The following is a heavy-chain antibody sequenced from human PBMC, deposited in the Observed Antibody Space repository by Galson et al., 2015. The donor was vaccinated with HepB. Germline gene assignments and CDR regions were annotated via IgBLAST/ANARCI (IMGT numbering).Heavy chain of an antibody. CDR1: GFTFSRYG. V-gene: IGHV3-30*18. J-gene: IGHJ4*02. D-gene: IGHD2-8*01. Sequence: SLRLSCAASGFTFSRYGFHWVRQAPGKGLEWVAVISYDGSKKYYADSVRGRFTISRDNSKNTLHLQVNSLRAEDTAVYYCAKDRLSLIVGGTLDYWGQGTLVTVSS. CDR2: ISYDGSKK. CDR3: AKDRLSLIVGGTLDY.